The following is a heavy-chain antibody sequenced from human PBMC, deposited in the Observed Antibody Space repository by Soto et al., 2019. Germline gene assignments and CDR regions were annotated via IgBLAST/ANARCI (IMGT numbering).Heavy chain of an antibody. CDR1: GFTFSSYA. CDR3: AKSSLETYYYYGMDV. CDR2: ISSSGGST. Sequence: GGSLRLSCAASGFTFSSYAMSWVRQAPGKGLEWVSAISSSGGSTYYADSVKGRFTISRDNSKNTLYLQMNSLRAEDTAVYYCAKSSLETYYYYGMDVWGQGTTVTVSS. D-gene: IGHD2-15*01. J-gene: IGHJ6*02. V-gene: IGHV3-23*01.